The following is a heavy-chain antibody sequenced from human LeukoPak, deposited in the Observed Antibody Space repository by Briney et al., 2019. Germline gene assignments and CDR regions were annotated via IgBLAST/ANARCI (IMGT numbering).Heavy chain of an antibody. Sequence: PSDTLSLTCNVSGGSINSYYWSWIRQPPGKGLEWIGYVAYSGSANYNPSLKSRVTISLDTSKNQFSLKLSSVTAADTAVYYCARTVSGYYFNAWGPGTLVTVSS. D-gene: IGHD5-12*01. V-gene: IGHV4-59*07. CDR2: VAYSGSA. J-gene: IGHJ5*02. CDR3: ARTVSGYYFNA. CDR1: GGSINSYY.